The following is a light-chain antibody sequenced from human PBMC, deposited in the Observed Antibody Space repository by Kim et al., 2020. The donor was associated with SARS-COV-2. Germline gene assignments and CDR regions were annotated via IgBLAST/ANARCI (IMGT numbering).Light chain of an antibody. CDR3: QVWDSSTV. CDR2: RDS. Sequence: VAVALGKTGRITCGGNNSGSKKVQWDQQKPGQAPVLVIYRDSNRPSGIPERFSGSNSGNTATLTISRAQAGDEADYYCQVWDSSTVFGGGTQLTVL. CDR1: NSGSKK. J-gene: IGLJ3*02. V-gene: IGLV3-9*01.